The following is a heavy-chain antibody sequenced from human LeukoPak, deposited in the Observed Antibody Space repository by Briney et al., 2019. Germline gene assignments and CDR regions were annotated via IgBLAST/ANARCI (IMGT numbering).Heavy chain of an antibody. CDR3: VKKGPLKLQLRLFDY. J-gene: IGHJ4*02. V-gene: IGHV3-23*01. CDR2: ISGSGDST. D-gene: IGHD1-7*01. Sequence: GGSLRLSCTTSGFTFINYAMTWVRQAPGKGLEWVSTISGSGDSTYYADSVKGRFTISRDNSKNTLYLQMNSLRAEDTAIYYCVKKGPLKLQLRLFDYWGQGTLVTVSS. CDR1: GFTFINYA.